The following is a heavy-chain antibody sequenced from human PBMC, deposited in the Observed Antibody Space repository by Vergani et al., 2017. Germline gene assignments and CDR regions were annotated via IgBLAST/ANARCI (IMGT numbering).Heavy chain of an antibody. V-gene: IGHV4-39*01. CDR3: PRGDSEHPRYYDFWSGYYPFDY. Sequence: QLQLQESGPGLVKPSETLSLTCTVSGGSISSSSYYWGWIRQPPGKGLEWIGSIYYSGSTYYNPSLKSRVTISVDTSKNEFSLKLSSVTAADTAVYYCPRGDSEHPRYYDFWSGYYPFDYWGQGTLVTVSS. J-gene: IGHJ4*02. CDR1: GGSISSSSYY. CDR2: IYYSGST. D-gene: IGHD3-3*01.